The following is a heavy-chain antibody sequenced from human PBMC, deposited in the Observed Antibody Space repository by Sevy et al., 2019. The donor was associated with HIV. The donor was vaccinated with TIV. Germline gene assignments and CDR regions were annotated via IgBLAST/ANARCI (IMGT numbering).Heavy chain of an antibody. CDR1: GGSVRSSPYY. J-gene: IGHJ4*02. D-gene: IGHD2-2*01. CDR3: AASLPLNVVCSSTSCYGAFDY. V-gene: IGHV4-39*01. CDR2: TYYSGST. Sequence: SETLSLTCSVSGGSVRSSPYYWGWIRQSPGKGLEWIGSTYYSGSTYYNPTLKSQVMISVDTSRSQFSLKLNSVTAADPAVYYCAASLPLNVVCSSTSCYGAFDYWGQGTAVTVSS.